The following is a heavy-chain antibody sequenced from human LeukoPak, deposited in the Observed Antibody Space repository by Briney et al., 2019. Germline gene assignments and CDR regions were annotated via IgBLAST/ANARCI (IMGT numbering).Heavy chain of an antibody. V-gene: IGHV4-59*08. CDR1: GGSIGSDY. CDR2: IYYTGGT. Sequence: SETLSLTCTVSGGSIGSDYWTWIRRPPGKGLEYIGYIYYTGGTNYNPSLKSRVTISVDTSKNQFSLKLSSVTAAETAVYFCAKYGNSGWVIDNWGQGTLVTVSS. J-gene: IGHJ4*02. D-gene: IGHD6-19*01. CDR3: AKYGNSGWVIDN.